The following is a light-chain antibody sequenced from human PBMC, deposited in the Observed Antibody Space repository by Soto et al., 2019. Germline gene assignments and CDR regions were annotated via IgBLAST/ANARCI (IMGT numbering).Light chain of an antibody. V-gene: IGLV1-47*02. CDR3: ASWDDRLGAVI. J-gene: IGLJ2*01. CDR2: SNN. Sequence: QSLLTNSPSSSGTPGQRVFISCSGSSSNIGGTNYAYWYQQLPGAAPKLLMHSNNLRPSGVPERISGSKSGTSASLAISGLRSEDEAVYYCASWDDRLGAVIFGGGTKVTVL. CDR1: SSNIGGTNY.